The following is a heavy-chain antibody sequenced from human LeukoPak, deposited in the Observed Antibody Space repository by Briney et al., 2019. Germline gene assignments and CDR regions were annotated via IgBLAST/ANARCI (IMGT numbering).Heavy chain of an antibody. CDR3: ARRPGGYYDSNGILEYFDY. D-gene: IGHD3-22*01. V-gene: IGHV3-7*01. J-gene: IGHJ4*02. CDR1: GLTFRSYW. CDR2: IKEDGSEK. Sequence: GGSLKLSCAASGLTFRSYWMSWVRQAPGKGLEWVANIKEDGSEKYYVDSVKGRFTISRDNAKKSLYLQMNSLRAEDTAIYYCARRPGGYYDSNGILEYFDYWGQGTLVTVSS.